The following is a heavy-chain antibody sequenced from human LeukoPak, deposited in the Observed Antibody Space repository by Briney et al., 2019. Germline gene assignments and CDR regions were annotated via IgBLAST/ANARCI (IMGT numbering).Heavy chain of an antibody. Sequence: SQTLSLTCAISGDSVSSTSAAWSWIRQSPSRGLEWLGRTYYRSKGYNDYAVSVKSRITINPDTSKNQFSLQLNSVTPEDTAVYYCSRGTGPPDCWGQGTLVTVSS. CDR2: TYYRSKGYN. CDR3: SRGTGPPDC. D-gene: IGHD1-14*01. CDR1: GDSVSSTSAA. V-gene: IGHV6-1*01. J-gene: IGHJ4*02.